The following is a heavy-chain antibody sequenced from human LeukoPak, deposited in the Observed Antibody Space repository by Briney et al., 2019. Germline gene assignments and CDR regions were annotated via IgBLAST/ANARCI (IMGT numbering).Heavy chain of an antibody. D-gene: IGHD1-26*01. CDR2: IYSGGST. V-gene: IGHV3-53*01. Sequence: PGGSLRLSCAASGFTVSSNYMTWVPQAPGKGLEWVSVIYSGGSTYYADSVKGRFTISRDNSKNTLYLQMNSLRAEDTAVYYCASQVGAYYYFDYWGQGTLVTVSS. CDR1: GFTVSSNY. CDR3: ASQVGAYYYFDY. J-gene: IGHJ4*02.